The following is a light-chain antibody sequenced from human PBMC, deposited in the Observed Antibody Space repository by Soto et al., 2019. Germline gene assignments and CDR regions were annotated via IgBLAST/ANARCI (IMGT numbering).Light chain of an antibody. J-gene: IGLJ1*01. CDR3: SSHTTSSALKV. CDR1: ISDFAVYSY. CDR2: GVS. V-gene: IGLV2-14*01. Sequence: QSVLTQPASVSGSPGQSITISCSGTISDFAVYSYVSWYQQHPGKAPKLIRYGVSKRPSGVSNRFSGSKSGNMASLTISGLQADDEADYYCSSHTTSSALKVFGTGTKVTVL.